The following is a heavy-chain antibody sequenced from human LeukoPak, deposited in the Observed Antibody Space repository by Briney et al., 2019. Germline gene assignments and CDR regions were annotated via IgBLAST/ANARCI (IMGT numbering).Heavy chain of an antibody. CDR1: GFIFNSYS. CDR3: ARITWGNYFDY. J-gene: IGHJ4*02. D-gene: IGHD7-27*01. CDR2: ISSSGSYK. V-gene: IGHV3-21*01. Sequence: GGFLRLSCAASGFIFNSYSMNWARQAPGKGLEWVSSISSSGSYKYYADSVKGRFTISRDNAKNSLYLQMNSLRAEDTAVYYCARITWGNYFDYWGQGTLVTVSS.